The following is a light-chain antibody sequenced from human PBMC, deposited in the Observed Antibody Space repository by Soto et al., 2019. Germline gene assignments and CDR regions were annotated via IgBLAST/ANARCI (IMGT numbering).Light chain of an antibody. CDR1: QSVGSN. V-gene: IGKV3-15*01. J-gene: IGKJ5*01. Sequence: IVLTQSPVTLSVSPGDRATLSCRASQSVGSNLAWYQQRPGRPPSLLIYGASTRATGISARFSGSGSGTEFTPTISSLQSEDFAVYYCQHYSNWPASDQGTRLDIK. CDR3: QHYSNWPA. CDR2: GAS.